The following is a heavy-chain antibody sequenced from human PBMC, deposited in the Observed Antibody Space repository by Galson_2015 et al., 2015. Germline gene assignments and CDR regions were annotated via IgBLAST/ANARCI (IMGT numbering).Heavy chain of an antibody. CDR1: GFSVSDNY. J-gene: IGHJ3*02. V-gene: IGHV3-53*01. CDR3: VRGREAVTFYGSFDI. Sequence: SLRLSCAASGFSVSDNYMSWVRQAPGKGLEWVSLMYRTGSAYHADSVKGRFTISRDNSKNTLFLQLNSLRDEDTAVYYCVRGREAVTFYGSFDIWGQGTMVAVSS. CDR2: MYRTGSA. D-gene: IGHD6-19*01.